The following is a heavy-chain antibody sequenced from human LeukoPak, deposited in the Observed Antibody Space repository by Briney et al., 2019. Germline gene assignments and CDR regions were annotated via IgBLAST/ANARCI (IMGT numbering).Heavy chain of an antibody. D-gene: IGHD4-17*01. J-gene: IGHJ3*02. V-gene: IGHV4-39*07. Sequence: SQTLSLTCTVSGGSISSGSYYWGWIRQPPGKGLEWIGSIYYSGNTYYNPSLKSRVTISVDASKNEFSLKLTSVTAADTAVYYCARDRSTVTPPQPGAFDIWGQGTMVTVSS. CDR3: ARDRSTVTPPQPGAFDI. CDR1: GGSISSGSYY. CDR2: IYYSGNT.